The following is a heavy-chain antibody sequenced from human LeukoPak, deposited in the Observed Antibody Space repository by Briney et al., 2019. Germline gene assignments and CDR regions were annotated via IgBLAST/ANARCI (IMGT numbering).Heavy chain of an antibody. CDR1: GGSISSGDYY. CDR2: IYYSGSA. V-gene: IGHV4-30-4*01. Sequence: SQTLSLTCTVSGGSISSGDYYWSWIRQPPGKGLEWIGYIYYSGSAYYKQSLRSRVTISVDTSKNQFSLQLSSVTAADTAVYYCARDSFRAFDIWGQGTMVTVSS. J-gene: IGHJ3*02. D-gene: IGHD2/OR15-2a*01. CDR3: ARDSFRAFDI.